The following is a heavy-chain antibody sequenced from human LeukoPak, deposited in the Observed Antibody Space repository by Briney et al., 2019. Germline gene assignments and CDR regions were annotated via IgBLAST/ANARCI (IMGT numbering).Heavy chain of an antibody. D-gene: IGHD3-10*01. V-gene: IGHV4-59*08. CDR3: ARQIPGGVIIASHLDY. J-gene: IGHJ4*02. Sequence: PSETLSLTCTVSGGSISSYYWSWIRQPPGKGLEWIEYIYYSGSTNYNPSLKSRVTISVDTSKNQFSVKLNSVTAADTAVYYCARQIPGGVIIASHLDYWGQGALVSVSS. CDR2: IYYSGST. CDR1: GGSISSYY.